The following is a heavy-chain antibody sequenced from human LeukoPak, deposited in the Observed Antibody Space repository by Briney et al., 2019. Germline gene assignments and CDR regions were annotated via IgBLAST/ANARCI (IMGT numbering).Heavy chain of an antibody. J-gene: IGHJ4*02. V-gene: IGHV1-69*05. Sequence: SVKVSCKASGGTFSSYAISWVRQAPGQGLEWMGGIIPIFGTANYAQKFQGRVTITTDESTSTAYMELCSLRSEDTAVYYCARAKNKARVTIMDSSGYFHFDYWGQGTLVTVSS. CDR2: IIPIFGTA. CDR3: ARAKNKARVTIMDSSGYFHFDY. CDR1: GGTFSSYA. D-gene: IGHD3-22*01.